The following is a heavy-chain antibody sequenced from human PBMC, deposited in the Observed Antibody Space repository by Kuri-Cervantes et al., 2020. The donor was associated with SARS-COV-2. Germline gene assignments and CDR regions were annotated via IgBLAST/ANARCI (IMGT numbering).Heavy chain of an antibody. J-gene: IGHJ4*02. Sequence: SETLSLTCTVSGGSTSSSSYYWGWIRQPPGKGLEWIGSIYYSGSTYYNPSLKSRVTISVDTSKNQFSLKLSSVTAADTAVYYCARQPLRTMIVVVITSNGGFDYWGQGTLVTVSS. V-gene: IGHV4-39*01. D-gene: IGHD3-22*01. CDR1: GGSTSSSSYY. CDR2: IYYSGST. CDR3: ARQPLRTMIVVVITSNGGFDY.